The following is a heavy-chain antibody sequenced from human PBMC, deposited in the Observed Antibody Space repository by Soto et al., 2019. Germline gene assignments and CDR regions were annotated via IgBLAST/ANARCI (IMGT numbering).Heavy chain of an antibody. V-gene: IGHV3-72*01. D-gene: IGHD1-26*01. CDR2: SRNRVNSHTT. Sequence: EVQLVESGGGLVQPGGSLRLSCAASGFTFSDHYMDWVRQAPGKGLEWVARSRNRVNSHTTEYAASVKGRFTIPRDESKSSLYLQMNSLKIEDTAGYYCTRGLLGGAPSYTFHGMDVWGQGTTVTVSS. CDR3: TRGLLGGAPSYTFHGMDV. CDR1: GFTFSDHY. J-gene: IGHJ6*01.